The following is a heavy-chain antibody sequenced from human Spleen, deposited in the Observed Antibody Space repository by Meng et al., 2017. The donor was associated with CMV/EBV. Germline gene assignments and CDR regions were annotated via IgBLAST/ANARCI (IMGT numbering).Heavy chain of an antibody. V-gene: IGHV3-30*02. D-gene: IGHD3-10*01. CDR3: ARSDYYSDSWLTPDY. CDR1: GFSLSSHG. CDR2: MRYDGVNK. J-gene: IGHJ4*02. Sequence: SGFSLSSHGIHWVRQAPGKGLEWVTFMRYDGVNKFYADAVKGRVTMSKDIYKSTAYLQLDGLTTEDTAIYYCARSDYYSDSWLTPDYWGQGTLVTVSS.